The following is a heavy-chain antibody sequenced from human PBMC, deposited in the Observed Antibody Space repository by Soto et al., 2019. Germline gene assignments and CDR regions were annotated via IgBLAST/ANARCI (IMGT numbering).Heavy chain of an antibody. J-gene: IGHJ4*02. CDR1: GYTFTSYA. D-gene: IGHD5-12*01. Sequence: ASVKVSCKASGYTFTSYAMHWVRQAPGQRLEWMGWINAGNGNTKYSQKFQGRVTTTRDTSASTAYMELSSLRSEDTAVYYCARSEVNSGYRRFHSFDYWGQGTLVTRSS. CDR3: ARSEVNSGYRRFHSFDY. V-gene: IGHV1-3*01. CDR2: INAGNGNT.